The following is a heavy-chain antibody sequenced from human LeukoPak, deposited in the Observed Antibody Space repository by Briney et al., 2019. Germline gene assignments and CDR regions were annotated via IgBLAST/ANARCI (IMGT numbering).Heavy chain of an antibody. CDR1: GGSISGYY. Sequence: PSETLSLTCTVSGGSISGYYWSRIRQPPGKGLEWIGYIYYSGSTDYDPSLKSRVTMSVDTSKNQFSLKLGSVTAADTAVYYCARGGWNKFDYWGQGTLVTVSS. D-gene: IGHD3-22*01. V-gene: IGHV4-59*01. J-gene: IGHJ4*02. CDR3: ARGGWNKFDY. CDR2: IYYSGST.